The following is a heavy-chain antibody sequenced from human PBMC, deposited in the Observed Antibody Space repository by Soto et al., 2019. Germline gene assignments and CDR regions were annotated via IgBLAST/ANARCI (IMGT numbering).Heavy chain of an antibody. V-gene: IGHV4-4*07. CDR2: IYTTGST. J-gene: IGHJ6*02. CDR1: GGSIMSYY. Sequence: KPSETLSLTCSVSGGSIMSYYWTWIRQAAGKGQEWIGRIYTTGSTNYNPSLKGRVTMSVDTSKNQYSLRLGSVTAADTAVYYCARDLGRDGIDLWGQGTTVTVSS. D-gene: IGHD2-15*01. CDR3: ARDLGRDGIDL.